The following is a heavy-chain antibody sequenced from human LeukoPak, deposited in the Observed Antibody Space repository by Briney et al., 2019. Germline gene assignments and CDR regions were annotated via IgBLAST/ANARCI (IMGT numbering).Heavy chain of an antibody. D-gene: IGHD3-22*01. CDR1: GYTFTSYG. Sequence: ASVTVSCKASGYTFTSYGISWVRQAPGQGLEWMGWISAYNGNTNYAQKLQGRVTMTTDTSTSTAYMELRSLRSDDTAVYYCARDPKLNYYDSSQDYFDYWGQGTLVTVSS. J-gene: IGHJ4*02. CDR3: ARDPKLNYYDSSQDYFDY. CDR2: ISAYNGNT. V-gene: IGHV1-18*01.